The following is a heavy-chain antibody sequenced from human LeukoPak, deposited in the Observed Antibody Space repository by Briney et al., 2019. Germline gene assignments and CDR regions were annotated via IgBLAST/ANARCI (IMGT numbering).Heavy chain of an antibody. CDR3: YCLTGVFDY. V-gene: IGHV3-48*03. J-gene: IGHJ4*02. CDR2: ISSSGSTI. Sequence: GGSLRLSCAASGFTFSSYEMNWVRQAPGKRLEWVSYISSSGSTIYYADSVKGRFTISRDNAKNSLYLQMNSLRAEDTAVYYCYCLTGVFDYWGEGTLVTVSS. CDR1: GFTFSSYE. D-gene: IGHD7-27*01.